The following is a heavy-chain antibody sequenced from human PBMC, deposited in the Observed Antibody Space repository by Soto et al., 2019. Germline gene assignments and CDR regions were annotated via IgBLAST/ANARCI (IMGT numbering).Heavy chain of an antibody. CDR1: GGSISSYY. Sequence: SETLSLTCTVSGGSISSYYWSWIRQPAGKGLEWIGRIYTSGSTNYNPSLKSRVTRSVDTSKNQSFRKLSFVTAADTAVYYCARCDRRITIFGVFIIDYGMDVWGQVTTVTVSS. V-gene: IGHV4-4*07. CDR3: ARCDRRITIFGVFIIDYGMDV. CDR2: IYTSGST. J-gene: IGHJ6*02. D-gene: IGHD3-3*01.